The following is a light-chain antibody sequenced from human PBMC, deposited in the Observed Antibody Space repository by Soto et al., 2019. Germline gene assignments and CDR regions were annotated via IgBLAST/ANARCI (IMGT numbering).Light chain of an antibody. CDR2: GEL. V-gene: IGKV1-39*01. Sequence: DIQMTQSPSSLSASVGDRVTITCRASQSISSYLNWYQQKPGKAPKLLIYGELSLQIGVPSRFSGSVSGTDFTLTINSLQPEDFATYYCQQTYSTPLTFGGGTKVEIK. CDR1: QSISSY. J-gene: IGKJ4*01. CDR3: QQTYSTPLT.